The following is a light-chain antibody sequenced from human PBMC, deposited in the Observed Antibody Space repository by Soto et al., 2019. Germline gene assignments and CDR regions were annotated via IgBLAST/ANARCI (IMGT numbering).Light chain of an antibody. Sequence: DIQITQAPSSLFANVGYRVTITCRASQGSSTYPHWYHQRPGKAPSLLICGASNLHRGVQTRFSRRGSGTEFTLPIRSLPPEDVATYSCQHPRTTTRTFGQGTKVDIK. V-gene: IGKV1-39*01. CDR2: GAS. CDR1: QGSSTY. CDR3: QHPRTTTRT. J-gene: IGKJ1*01.